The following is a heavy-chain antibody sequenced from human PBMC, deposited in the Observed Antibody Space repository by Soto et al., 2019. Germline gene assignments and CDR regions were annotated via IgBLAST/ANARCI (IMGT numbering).Heavy chain of an antibody. CDR3: AKDRSGPVYYDILTATLFDY. Sequence: GGSLRLSCAASGFTFSSYAMSWVRQAPGKGLEWVSAISGSGGSTYYADSVKGRFTISRDNSKNTLYLQMNSLRAEDTAVYYCAKDRSGPVYYDILTATLFDYWGQGTLVTVSS. J-gene: IGHJ4*02. CDR1: GFTFSSYA. CDR2: ISGSGGST. V-gene: IGHV3-23*01. D-gene: IGHD3-9*01.